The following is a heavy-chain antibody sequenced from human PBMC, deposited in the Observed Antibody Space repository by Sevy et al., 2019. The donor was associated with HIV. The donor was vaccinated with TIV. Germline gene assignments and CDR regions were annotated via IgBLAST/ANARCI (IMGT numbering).Heavy chain of an antibody. CDR2: TYYRSKWYN. Sequence: SQTLSLTCAISGDSVSSNSAAWNWIRQSPSRGLEWLGRTYYRSKWYNDYAVSVKSRITINPDTSKNQFSLQLISVTPEDTAVYYCARGDYFGSGISNYYYYGMDVWGQGTTVTVSS. J-gene: IGHJ6*02. V-gene: IGHV6-1*01. D-gene: IGHD3-10*01. CDR1: GDSVSSNSAA. CDR3: ARGDYFGSGISNYYYYGMDV.